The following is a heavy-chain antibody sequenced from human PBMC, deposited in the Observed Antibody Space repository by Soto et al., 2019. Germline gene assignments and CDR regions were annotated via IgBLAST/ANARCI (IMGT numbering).Heavy chain of an antibody. J-gene: IGHJ4*02. D-gene: IGHD2-15*01. Sequence: GGSLRLSCAASGFTFSDHYMDWVRQAPGKGLEWVGRIKNKANSTTTQYAATVNGRFTISRDASQNSLFLQMDSLKTDDTAVYYGVKVRIEAPTRYFDYWGQGTLVTVSS. CDR2: IKNKANSTTT. CDR3: VKVRIEAPTRYFDY. V-gene: IGHV3-72*01. CDR1: GFTFSDHY.